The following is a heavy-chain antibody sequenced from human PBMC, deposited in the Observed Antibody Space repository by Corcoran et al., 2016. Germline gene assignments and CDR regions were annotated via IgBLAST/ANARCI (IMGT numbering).Heavy chain of an antibody. V-gene: IGHV4-34*01. CDR2: INHSGST. CDR1: GGSFSGYY. Sequence: QVQLQQWGAGLLKPSETLSLTCAVYGGSFSGYYWSWIRQPPGKGLEWIGEINHSGSTNYNPSLKSRVTISVDTAKNQFSLKLSSVTAADTAVYYYAAHPGYGDYGPFDYWGQGTLVTVSS. CDR3: AAHPGYGDYGPFDY. D-gene: IGHD4-17*01. J-gene: IGHJ4*02.